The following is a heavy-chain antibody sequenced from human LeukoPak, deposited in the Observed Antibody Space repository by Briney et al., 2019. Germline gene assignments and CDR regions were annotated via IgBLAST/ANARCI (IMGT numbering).Heavy chain of an antibody. D-gene: IGHD3-10*01. CDR3: AKSNTLSMVRGVIRYYFDY. Sequence: GGSLRLSCAASGFTFSSYGVHWVRQAPGKGLEWVSAISGSGGSTYYADSVKGRFTISRDNSKNTLYLQMNSLRAEDTAVYYCAKSNTLSMVRGVIRYYFDYWGQGTLVTVSS. V-gene: IGHV3-23*01. CDR2: ISGSGGST. J-gene: IGHJ4*02. CDR1: GFTFSSYG.